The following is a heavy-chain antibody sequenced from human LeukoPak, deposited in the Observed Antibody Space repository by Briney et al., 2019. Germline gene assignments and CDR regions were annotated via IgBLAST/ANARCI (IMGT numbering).Heavy chain of an antibody. V-gene: IGHV1-18*01. CDR3: ANSPSGLGLFDP. Sequence: ASVKVSCTASGYTFTSYGISWVRQAPGQGLEWMGWISAYNGNTNYAQKLQGRVTMTTDTSTSTAYMELRSLRSDDTAVYYCANSPSGLGLFDPWGQGTLVTVSS. D-gene: IGHD5-12*01. J-gene: IGHJ5*02. CDR1: GYTFTSYG. CDR2: ISAYNGNT.